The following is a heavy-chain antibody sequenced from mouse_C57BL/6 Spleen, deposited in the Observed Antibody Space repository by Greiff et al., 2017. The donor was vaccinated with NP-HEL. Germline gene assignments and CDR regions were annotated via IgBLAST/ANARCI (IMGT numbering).Heavy chain of an antibody. Sequence: EVKLMESEGGLVQPGSSMKLSCTASGFTFSDYYMAWVRQVPGKGLEWVANINYDGSSTYYLDSLKSRFIISRDNAKNSLYLQMSSLKSEDTATYYCARAGRRRYFDVWGKGTTVTVSS. CDR2: INYDGSST. D-gene: IGHD4-1*01. J-gene: IGHJ1*03. CDR3: ARAGRRRYFDV. CDR1: GFTFSDYY. V-gene: IGHV5-16*01.